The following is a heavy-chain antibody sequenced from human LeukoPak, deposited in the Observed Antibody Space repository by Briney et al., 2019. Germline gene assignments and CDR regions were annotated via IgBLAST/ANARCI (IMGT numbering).Heavy chain of an antibody. V-gene: IGHV1-18*01. D-gene: IGHD6-19*01. CDR2: ISAYNGNT. Sequence: ASVKVSCKASGYTFTSYGISWVRQAPGQGLEWTGWISAYNGNTNYAQKFQGRVTMTTDTSTSTAYMELRSLRSDDTAVYYCARADSSGWYAPFDYWGQGTLVTVSS. J-gene: IGHJ4*02. CDR3: ARADSSGWYAPFDY. CDR1: GYTFTSYG.